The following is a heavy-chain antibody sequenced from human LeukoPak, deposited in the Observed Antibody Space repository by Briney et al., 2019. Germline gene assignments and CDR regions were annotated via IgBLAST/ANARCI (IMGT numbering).Heavy chain of an antibody. CDR3: ARSGWYADLPF. V-gene: IGHV1-3*01. Sequence: ASVKVSCRASGYTFTSYAMHWVRQAPGQRLEWMGWINAGNGNTKYSQKFQGRVTITRDTSASIAYMELSSLRSEDTAVYYCARSGWYADLPFWGQGTLVTVSS. J-gene: IGHJ4*02. D-gene: IGHD6-19*01. CDR1: GYTFTSYA. CDR2: INAGNGNT.